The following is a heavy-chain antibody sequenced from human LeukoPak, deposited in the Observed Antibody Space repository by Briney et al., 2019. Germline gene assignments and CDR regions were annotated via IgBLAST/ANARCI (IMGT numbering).Heavy chain of an antibody. Sequence: GGSLRLSCAASGFTFSSYAMSWVHQAPGKGLEWVSAISGSGGSTYYADSVKGRFTISRDNSKNTLYLQMNSLRAEDTAVYYCARGFLVPGYYDSSGYYFDYWGQGALVTVSS. CDR3: ARGFLVPGYYDSSGYYFDY. V-gene: IGHV3-23*01. J-gene: IGHJ4*02. CDR2: ISGSGGST. D-gene: IGHD3-22*01. CDR1: GFTFSSYA.